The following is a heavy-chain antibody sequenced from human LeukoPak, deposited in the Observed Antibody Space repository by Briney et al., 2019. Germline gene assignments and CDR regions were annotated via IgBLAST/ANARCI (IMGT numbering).Heavy chain of an antibody. D-gene: IGHD3-10*01. V-gene: IGHV4-59*01. CDR1: GGSISSYY. CDR2: IYYSGST. CDR3: ARGMVRGAPYYFDY. Sequence: PSETLSLTCTVSGGSISSYYWSWIRQPPGKGLEWIGYIYYSGSTNYNPSLMSRVTISVDTSKNQFSLKLSSVTAADTAVYYCARGMVRGAPYYFDYWGQGTLVTVSS. J-gene: IGHJ4*02.